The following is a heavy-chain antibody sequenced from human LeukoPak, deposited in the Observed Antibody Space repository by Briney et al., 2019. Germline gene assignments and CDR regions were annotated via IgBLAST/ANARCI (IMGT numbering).Heavy chain of an antibody. CDR2: ISSSSSYI. D-gene: IGHD2-2*01. V-gene: IGHV3-21*01. CDR1: GFTFSSYS. Sequence: GGSLRLSCAASGFTFSSYSMNWVRQAPGKGLEWVSSISSSSSYIYYADSVKGRSTISRDNAKNSLYLQMNSLRAEDTAVYYCARDFRCSSTSCYYSDYWGQGTLVTVSS. CDR3: ARDFRCSSTSCYYSDY. J-gene: IGHJ4*02.